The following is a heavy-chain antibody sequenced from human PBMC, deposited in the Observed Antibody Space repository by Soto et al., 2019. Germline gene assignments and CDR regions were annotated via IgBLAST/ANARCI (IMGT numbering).Heavy chain of an antibody. V-gene: IGHV1-69*01. CDR1: GGTFSNYA. CDR2: ILPIYGST. Sequence: QVRLVQSGAEVKEPGSSVTVSCKSSGGTFSNYAVNWARQAPGQGLEWMGGILPIYGSTNFAHKFQGRVTLTADESTSTAYMELKSLRSEDTAVYYCARGGLTTVPPLTWGQGTLVTVSS. J-gene: IGHJ4*02. D-gene: IGHD4-17*01. CDR3: ARGGLTTVPPLT.